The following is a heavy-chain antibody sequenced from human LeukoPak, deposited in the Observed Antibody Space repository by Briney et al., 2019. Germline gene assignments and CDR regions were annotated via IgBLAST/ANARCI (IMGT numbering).Heavy chain of an antibody. CDR3: ARAGGATDY. CDR2: IYYSGST. CDR1: GGSISSYY. V-gene: IGHV4-30-4*08. D-gene: IGHD1-26*01. Sequence: SETLSLTCTVSGGSISSYYWSWIRQPPGKGLEWIGYIYYSGSTYYNPSLKSRVTISVDTSKNQFSLKLSSVTAADTAVYYCARAGGATDYWGQGTLVTVSS. J-gene: IGHJ4*02.